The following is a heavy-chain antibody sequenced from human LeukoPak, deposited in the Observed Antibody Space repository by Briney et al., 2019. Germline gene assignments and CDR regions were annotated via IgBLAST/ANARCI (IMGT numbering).Heavy chain of an antibody. CDR3: AKAALVGALLDY. V-gene: IGHV3-53*01. J-gene: IGHJ4*02. CDR1: GFTVSSNY. CDR2: IYSGGST. D-gene: IGHD1-26*01. Sequence: GGSLRLSCAASGFTVSSNYMSWVRQAPGKGLEWVSVIYSGGSTYYADSVKGRFTISRDNSKNTLYLQMNSLRAEDTALYYCAKAALVGALLDYWGQGTLVTVSS.